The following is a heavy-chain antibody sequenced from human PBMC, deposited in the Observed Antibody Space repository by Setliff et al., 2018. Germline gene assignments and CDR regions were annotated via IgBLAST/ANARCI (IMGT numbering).Heavy chain of an antibody. CDR2: IYYTGKT. V-gene: IGHV4-30-4*02. Sequence: SETLSLTCTVSGDSLSGDNYFWSWIRHLPGKGLQWLGHIYYTGKTYYNPSLKSRLEMSVDTSKREFALRLSSVTAADTAVYYCARTSAYVLGSGSYWDRWFDPWSQGTLVTVSS. CDR3: ARTSAYVLGSGSYWDRWFDP. CDR1: GDSLSGDNYF. D-gene: IGHD3-10*01. J-gene: IGHJ5*02.